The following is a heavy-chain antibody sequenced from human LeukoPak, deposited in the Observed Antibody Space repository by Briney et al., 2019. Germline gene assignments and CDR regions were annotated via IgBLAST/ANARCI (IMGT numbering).Heavy chain of an antibody. Sequence: SETLSLTCTVSGGSISSSSYYWGWIRQPPGKGLEWIGSIYYSGSTYYNPSLKSRVTMSVDTSKNQFSLKLSSVTAADTAVYYCARLSVGAAAAYWGQGTLVTVSS. J-gene: IGHJ4*02. V-gene: IGHV4-39*07. CDR3: ARLSVGAAAAY. CDR1: GGSISSSSYY. CDR2: IYYSGST. D-gene: IGHD6-13*01.